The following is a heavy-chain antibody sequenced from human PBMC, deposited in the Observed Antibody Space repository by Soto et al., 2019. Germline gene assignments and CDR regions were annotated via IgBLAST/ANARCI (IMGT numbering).Heavy chain of an antibody. CDR2: IIPIFGTA. Sequence: QVQLVQSWAEVKKPGSSVKVSCKASGGTFSSYAISWVRQAPGQGLEWMGGIIPIFGTANYAQKFQGRVTITADESTNTAYMELSSLRSEDTAVYYCARDELRLGELSFYGMDVWGQGTTVTVSS. J-gene: IGHJ6*02. CDR3: ARDELRLGELSFYGMDV. V-gene: IGHV1-69*01. CDR1: GGTFSSYA. D-gene: IGHD3-16*01.